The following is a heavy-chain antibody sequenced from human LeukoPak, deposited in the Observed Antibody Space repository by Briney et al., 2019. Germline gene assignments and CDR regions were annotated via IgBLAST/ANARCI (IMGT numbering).Heavy chain of an antibody. CDR2: IYTSGST. Sequence: SETLSLTCTVSGGSISSGSYYWSWIRQPAGKGLEWIGRIYTSGSTNYNPSLKSRVTISVDTSKNQFSLKLSSVTAADTAVYYCARDVPLALRFLEWPPTYGMDVWGQGTTVTVSS. CDR1: GGSISSGSYY. CDR3: ARDVPLALRFLEWPPTYGMDV. J-gene: IGHJ6*02. D-gene: IGHD3-3*01. V-gene: IGHV4-61*02.